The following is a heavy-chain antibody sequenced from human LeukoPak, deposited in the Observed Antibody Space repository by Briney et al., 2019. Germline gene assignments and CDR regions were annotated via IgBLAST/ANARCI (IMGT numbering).Heavy chain of an antibody. V-gene: IGHV4-39*01. CDR1: GGSISSSSYY. CDR2: IYYSGST. D-gene: IGHD3-22*01. CDR3: ARHFHGSSGYGAFDI. Sequence: SETLSLTCTVSGGSISSSSYYWGWIRQPPGKGLEWIGSIYYSGSTYYNPSLKSRVTISVDTSKNQFSLKLSSVTAADTAVYYCARHFHGSSGYGAFDIWGQGTMVTVSS. J-gene: IGHJ3*02.